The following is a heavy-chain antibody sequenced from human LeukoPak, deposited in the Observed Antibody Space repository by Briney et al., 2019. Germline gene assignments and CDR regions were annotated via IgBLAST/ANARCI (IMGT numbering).Heavy chain of an antibody. Sequence: SETLSLTCTVPGGSISSHYWSWIRQPPGKGRGWIGYIYYSGSTNYNPSLKSRVTISVDTSKNQFSLKLSSVTAADTAVYYCARGRTYNWNYLGWFDPWGQGTLVTVSS. CDR1: GGSISSHY. CDR2: IYYSGST. V-gene: IGHV4-59*11. J-gene: IGHJ5*02. D-gene: IGHD1-7*01. CDR3: ARGRTYNWNYLGWFDP.